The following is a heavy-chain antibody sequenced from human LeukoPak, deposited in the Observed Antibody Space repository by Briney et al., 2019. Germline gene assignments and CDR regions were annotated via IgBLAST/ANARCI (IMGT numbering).Heavy chain of an antibody. D-gene: IGHD3-10*01. CDR2: MNPNSGIT. CDR1: GYTFTSYD. CDR3: ASSLPMAIDLDY. Sequence: GASVKVSCKASGYTFTSYDINWVRQATGQGLEWMGWMNPNSGITGYAQKFQGRVTMTRNTSISTAYMELSSLRSEDTAVYYCASSLPMAIDLDYWGQGTLVTVSS. J-gene: IGHJ4*02. V-gene: IGHV1-8*01.